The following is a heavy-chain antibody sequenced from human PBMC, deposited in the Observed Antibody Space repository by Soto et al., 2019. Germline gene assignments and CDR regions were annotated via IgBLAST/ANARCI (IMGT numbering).Heavy chain of an antibody. CDR1: GFTFSNYD. V-gene: IGHV3-13*01. D-gene: IGHD2-2*01. CDR2: IGTAGDT. J-gene: IGHJ6*02. CDR3: ARDPNIVLVPAALRSYYYYYGMGV. Sequence: GGSLRLSCAASGFTFSNYDMHWVRQVTGKGLEWISSIGTAGDTYYVDSVKGRFTISRDNAKNSLYLQMNSLRAEDTAVYYCARDPNIVLVPAALRSYYYYYGMGVWGQGTTVTV.